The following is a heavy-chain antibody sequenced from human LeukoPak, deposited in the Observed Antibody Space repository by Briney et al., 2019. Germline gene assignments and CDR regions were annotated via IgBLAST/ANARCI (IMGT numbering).Heavy chain of an antibody. D-gene: IGHD6-13*01. V-gene: IGHV3-21*06. CDR1: GFTFSSYI. CDR3: AREGTPAAGD. J-gene: IGHJ4*02. Sequence: GGSLRPSCAASGFTFSSYIMNWVRQAPGKGLEWVASISSSSGYIYYADSVKGRFTISRDNAKNSLYLQMNSLRAEDTAVYYCAREGTPAAGDWGQGTLVTVSS. CDR2: ISSSSGYI.